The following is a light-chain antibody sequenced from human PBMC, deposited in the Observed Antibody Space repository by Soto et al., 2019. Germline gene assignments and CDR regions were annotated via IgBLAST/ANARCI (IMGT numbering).Light chain of an antibody. V-gene: IGLV2-14*01. Sequence: QSVLTQPASVSGSPGQSITISCTGTSSDIGGYNYVSWYQQNPGKAPTLMIYDVTNRPSGVSNRFSGSKSGNTASLTISGLQAEDEGDYYCSSYSNSSTRVVFGGGTKLTVL. CDR1: SSDIGGYNY. J-gene: IGLJ2*01. CDR2: DVT. CDR3: SSYSNSSTRVV.